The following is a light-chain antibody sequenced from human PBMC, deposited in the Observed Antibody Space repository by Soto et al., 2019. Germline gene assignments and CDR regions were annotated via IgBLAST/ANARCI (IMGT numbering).Light chain of an antibody. J-gene: IGKJ1*01. V-gene: IGKV1-5*01. Sequence: DIQMTQSPSTLSASVGDRVIITCRASQGISSWLAWYQQKPGKAPKLLIFDASSLESGVPSRFSGSGSGTEFTLTISSLQPDDFATYYCQPYNSYSRTFGQGTKVDIK. CDR2: DAS. CDR3: QPYNSYSRT. CDR1: QGISSW.